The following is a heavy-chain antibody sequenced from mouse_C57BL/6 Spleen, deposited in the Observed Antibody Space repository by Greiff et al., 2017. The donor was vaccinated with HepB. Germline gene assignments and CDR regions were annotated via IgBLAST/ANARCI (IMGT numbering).Heavy chain of an antibody. Sequence: QVQLQQSGAELVRPGASVTLSCKASGYTFTDYEMHWVKQTPVHGLEWIGAIDPETGGTAYNQKFKGKAILTADKSSSTAYMELRSLTSEDSAVYYCTRYGSSWGDYWGQGTTLTVSS. CDR1: GYTFTDYE. V-gene: IGHV1-15*01. CDR2: IDPETGGT. CDR3: TRYGSSWGDY. J-gene: IGHJ2*01. D-gene: IGHD1-1*01.